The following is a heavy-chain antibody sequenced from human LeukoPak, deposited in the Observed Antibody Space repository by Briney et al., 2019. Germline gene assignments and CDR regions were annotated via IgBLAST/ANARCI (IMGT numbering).Heavy chain of an antibody. Sequence: GASVKVSCKASGYIFISYGISWVRQAPGQGLERMGWISAYNGHTNYAQRFQGRVTVTTDTSTSTAYLELRSLRSDDTAVYYCARESRDYNYVDYWGQGTLVTVSS. V-gene: IGHV1-18*01. CDR2: ISAYNGHT. D-gene: IGHD3-3*01. CDR1: GYIFISYG. CDR3: ARESRDYNYVDY. J-gene: IGHJ4*02.